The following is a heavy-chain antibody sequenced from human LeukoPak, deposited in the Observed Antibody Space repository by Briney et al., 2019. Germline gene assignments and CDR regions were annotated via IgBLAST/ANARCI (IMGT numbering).Heavy chain of an antibody. CDR2: ISYDGSNK. D-gene: IGHD3-10*01. Sequence: GGSLRLSCAAPGFTFSSYAMHWVRQAPGKGLEWVAVISYDGSNKYYADSVKGRFTISRDNSKNTLYLQMNSLRAEDTAVYYCARDVYITMVRGVMPFDYYYGMDVWGQGTTVTVSS. V-gene: IGHV3-30-3*01. CDR3: ARDVYITMVRGVMPFDYYYGMDV. J-gene: IGHJ6*02. CDR1: GFTFSSYA.